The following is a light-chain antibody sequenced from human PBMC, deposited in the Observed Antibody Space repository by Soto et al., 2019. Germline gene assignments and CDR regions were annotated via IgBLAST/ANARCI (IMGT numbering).Light chain of an antibody. V-gene: IGLV1-40*01. CDR1: SSNIGAGYD. CDR3: QSYDSSLSGSV. CDR2: GNS. J-gene: IGLJ7*01. Sequence: QSVLTQPPSVSGAPGQRVTISCTGCSSNIGAGYDVHWYQQLPGTAPKLLIYGNSNRTSGVPDRYSGSKSGTSASLAITGLQAEDEADYYCQSYDSSLSGSVFGGGTQLTVL.